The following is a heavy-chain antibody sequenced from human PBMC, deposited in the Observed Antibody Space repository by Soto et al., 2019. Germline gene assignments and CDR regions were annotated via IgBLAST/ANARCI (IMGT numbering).Heavy chain of an antibody. D-gene: IGHD5-18*01. CDR1: GGSISSGDYY. Sequence: SETLSLTCTVSGGSISSGDYYWSWIRQPPGKGLEWIGYIYYSGSTYYNPSLKSRVTISVDTSKNQFSLKLSSVTAADTAVYYCARGNVDTAMAYWGQGXLVTVHS. J-gene: IGHJ4*02. CDR3: ARGNVDTAMAY. V-gene: IGHV4-30-4*01. CDR2: IYYSGST.